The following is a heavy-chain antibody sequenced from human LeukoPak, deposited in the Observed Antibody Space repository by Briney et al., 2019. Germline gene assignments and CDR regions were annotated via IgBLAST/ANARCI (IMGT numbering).Heavy chain of an antibody. Sequence: GGSLRLSCTASGFTFGDYAMSWFRQAPGKGLEWVGFIRSKAYGGTTEYAASVKGRFTISRDDTKSIAYLQMNSLKTEDTAVYYYTRDQTVLDDYFDYWGQGTLVTVSS. CDR3: TRDQTVLDDYFDY. J-gene: IGHJ4*02. D-gene: IGHD3/OR15-3a*01. CDR1: GFTFGDYA. CDR2: IRSKAYGGTT. V-gene: IGHV3-49*03.